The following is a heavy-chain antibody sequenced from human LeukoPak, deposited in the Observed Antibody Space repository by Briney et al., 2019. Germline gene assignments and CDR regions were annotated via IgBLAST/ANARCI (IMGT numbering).Heavy chain of an antibody. D-gene: IGHD2-15*01. Sequence: GGSLRLSCAASGFSFTSYAMSWVSQAPGKWMEWVSAISGSGGSTYYADTVKGRFTLSRDNSKNTLYLQMNSLRAEDTAVYYCAKRYCSGGSCYPLDYWGQGTLVTVSS. CDR2: ISGSGGST. CDR3: AKRYCSGGSCYPLDY. J-gene: IGHJ4*02. V-gene: IGHV3-23*01. CDR1: GFSFTSYA.